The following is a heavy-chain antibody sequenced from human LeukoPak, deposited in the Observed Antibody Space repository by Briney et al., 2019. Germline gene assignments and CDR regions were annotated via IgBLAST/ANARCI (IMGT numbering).Heavy chain of an antibody. CDR2: IYYSGST. CDR3: TMGDSNWCNP. D-gene: IGHD3-16*01. V-gene: IGHV4-39*01. CDR1: GASVSSSSYC. Sequence: SETQSLICTVSGASVSSSSYCWGWIRQPPGKGLEWIGSIYYSGSTYYNPSLKSRVTISVDTSKNLFSLKLSSVTAADTALYYWTMGDSNWCNPWGQGTLVTVSS. J-gene: IGHJ5*02.